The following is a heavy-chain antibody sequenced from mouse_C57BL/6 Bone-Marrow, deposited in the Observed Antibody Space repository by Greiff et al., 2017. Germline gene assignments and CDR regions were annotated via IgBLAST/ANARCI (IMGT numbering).Heavy chain of an antibody. CDR2: IHPNSGST. D-gene: IGHD2-12*01. V-gene: IGHV1-64*01. CDR1: GYTFTSYW. Sequence: QVQLQQPGAELVKPGASVKLSCKASGYTFTSYWMHWVKQRPGQGLEWIGMIHPNSGSTNYNEKFKSKATLTVDKSSSTPYMQLSSLTSKDSAVYYCARSGDSPSFDYWGQGTTLTVSS. CDR3: ARSGDSPSFDY. J-gene: IGHJ2*01.